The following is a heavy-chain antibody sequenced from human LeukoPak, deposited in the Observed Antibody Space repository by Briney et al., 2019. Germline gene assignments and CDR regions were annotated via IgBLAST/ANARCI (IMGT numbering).Heavy chain of an antibody. CDR1: GFTFDDYA. D-gene: IGHD2-15*01. V-gene: IGHV3-9*01. CDR3: TRKGVSGSSLRQFFDY. J-gene: IGHJ4*02. CDR2: ISWNSGSI. Sequence: SGRSLRLSCAASGFTFDDYAMHWVRQAPGKGLEWVSGISWNSGSIGYADSVKGRFTISRDNAKNSLHLQMNSLRVEDTAFYYCTRKGVSGSSLRQFFDYWGQGTLVAVTS.